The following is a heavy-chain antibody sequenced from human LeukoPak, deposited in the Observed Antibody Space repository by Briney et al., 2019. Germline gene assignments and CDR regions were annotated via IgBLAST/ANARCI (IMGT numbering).Heavy chain of an antibody. J-gene: IGHJ5*02. V-gene: IGHV4-59*08. CDR3: ARVSSDYFGSGSYLDWFDP. CDR2: IYYSGST. Sequence: SETLSLTCTVSGGSISSYYWSWIRQPPGKGLEWIGYIYYSGSTNYNPSLKSRVTISVDTSKNQFSLKLTSVTAADTAVYYCARVSSDYFGSGSYLDWFDPWGQGTLVTVSS. D-gene: IGHD3-10*01. CDR1: GGSISSYY.